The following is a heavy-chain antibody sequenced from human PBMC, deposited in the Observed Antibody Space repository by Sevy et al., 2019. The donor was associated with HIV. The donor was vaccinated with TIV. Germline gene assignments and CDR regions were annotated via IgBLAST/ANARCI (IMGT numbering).Heavy chain of an antibody. J-gene: IGHJ6*02. D-gene: IGHD3-3*01. CDR2: IHPDNGDT. V-gene: IGHV1-2*02. Sequence: ASVKVSCKSTGYMFTDFYINWVRLAPGQGLEWVGWIHPDNGDTDYGQKFQGRVTMTRDTSLGSAYMELCSLRSDDTAIYYCARNLAIFGVQNGLDVWGQGTSVTVSS. CDR3: ARNLAIFGVQNGLDV. CDR1: GYMFTDFY.